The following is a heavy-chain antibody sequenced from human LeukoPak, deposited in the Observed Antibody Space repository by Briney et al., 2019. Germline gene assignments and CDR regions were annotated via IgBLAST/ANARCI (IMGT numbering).Heavy chain of an antibody. Sequence: SQTLSLTCTVSGGSISSGGYYWSWIRQHPGKGLEWIGYIYYSGSTYYNPSLKSRVTISVDTSKNQFSLKLSSVTVADTAVYYCARYGGARVIDAFDIWGQGTMVTVSS. D-gene: IGHD4-23*01. CDR1: GGSISSGGYY. V-gene: IGHV4-31*03. J-gene: IGHJ3*02. CDR3: ARYGGARVIDAFDI. CDR2: IYYSGST.